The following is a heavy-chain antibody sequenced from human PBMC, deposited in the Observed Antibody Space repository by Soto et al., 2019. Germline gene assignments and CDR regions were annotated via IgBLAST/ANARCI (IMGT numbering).Heavy chain of an antibody. Sequence: QVQLVQSGSEVKKPGSSVKVSCKASGGTFSSYAISWVRQAPGQGLEWMGGIIPIFGTANYAQKFQGRVMITADESTSTAYMELSSLRSEDTAVYYCARDVEMDTIYGTYYFDYWGQGPLVTVSS. J-gene: IGHJ4*02. V-gene: IGHV1-69*01. D-gene: IGHD5-18*01. CDR3: ARDVEMDTIYGTYYFDY. CDR2: IIPIFGTA. CDR1: GGTFSSYA.